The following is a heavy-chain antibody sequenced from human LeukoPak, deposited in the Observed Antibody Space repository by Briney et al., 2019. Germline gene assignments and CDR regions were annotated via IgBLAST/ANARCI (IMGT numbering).Heavy chain of an antibody. CDR1: GYTLTELS. J-gene: IGHJ4*02. D-gene: IGHD4-23*01. CDR2: FYPEDGET. V-gene: IGHV1-24*01. Sequence: ASVKVSCKVSGYTLTELSMHWVRQAPGKGLEWMGGFYPEDGETIYAQKFQGRVTMTEDTSTDTAYMELSSLRSEDTAVYYCATGRPSELNSPDNFDYWGQGTLVTVSS. CDR3: ATGRPSELNSPDNFDY.